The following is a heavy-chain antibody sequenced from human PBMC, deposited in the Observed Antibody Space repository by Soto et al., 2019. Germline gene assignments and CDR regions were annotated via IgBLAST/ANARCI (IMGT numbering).Heavy chain of an antibody. CDR3: AKDWRESLLGDAFDI. V-gene: IGHV3-30*18. CDR1: GFTFSSYG. CDR2: ITYDGSNK. Sequence: QVQLVESGGGVVQPGRSLRLSCAASGFTFSSYGMHWVRQAPGKGLEWVGVITYDGSNKFYADSVKGRFTISRENSKNTLYLQMNSLRAEDAAVYYCAKDWRESLLGDAFDIWGQGTMVTVSS. D-gene: IGHD3-10*01. J-gene: IGHJ3*02.